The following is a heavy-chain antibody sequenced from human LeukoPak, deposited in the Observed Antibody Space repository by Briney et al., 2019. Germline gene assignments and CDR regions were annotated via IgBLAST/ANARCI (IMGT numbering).Heavy chain of an antibody. CDR1: RFTFSRDW. Sequence: PGGSLRLSCVASRFTFSRDWMSWVRQPPGKGLEWVANMKEDGSEKYYVDSVKGRFTIYRDNAKNSVYLQMNSLRVEDTAVYYCARDHGTGWYEYWGQGTLVTVSS. CDR2: MKEDGSEK. J-gene: IGHJ4*02. D-gene: IGHD6-19*01. V-gene: IGHV3-7*01. CDR3: ARDHGTGWYEY.